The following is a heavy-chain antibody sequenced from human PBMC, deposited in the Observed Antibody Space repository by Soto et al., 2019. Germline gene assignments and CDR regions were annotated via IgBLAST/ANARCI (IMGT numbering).Heavy chain of an antibody. J-gene: IGHJ4*02. D-gene: IGHD3-16*01. Sequence: SDTLSLTCTVSGGSISSYYWSWIRQPPGKGLEWIGYIYYSGSTNYNPSLKSRVTISVDTSKNQLSLKLSSVTAADTAVYYCARDWVRGPIYYFDYWGQGTLVTVS. V-gene: IGHV4-59*01. CDR1: GGSISSYY. CDR2: IYYSGST. CDR3: ARDWVRGPIYYFDY.